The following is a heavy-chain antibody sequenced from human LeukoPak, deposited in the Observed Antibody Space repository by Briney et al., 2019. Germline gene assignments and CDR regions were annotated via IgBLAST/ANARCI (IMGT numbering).Heavy chain of an antibody. D-gene: IGHD1-7*01. Sequence: SETLSLTCTVSGGSISSSSYYWSWIRQPAGKGLEWIGRIYTSGSTNYNPSLKSRVTISVDTSKNQFSLKLSSVTAADTAVYYCAREENWNYESLSNWFDPWGQGTLVTVSS. J-gene: IGHJ5*02. CDR2: IYTSGST. V-gene: IGHV4-61*02. CDR1: GGSISSSSYY. CDR3: AREENWNYESLSNWFDP.